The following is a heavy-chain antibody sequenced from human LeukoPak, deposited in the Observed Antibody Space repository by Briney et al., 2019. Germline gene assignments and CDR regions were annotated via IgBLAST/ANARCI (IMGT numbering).Heavy chain of an antibody. CDR3: ARVGGYLSWFDP. V-gene: IGHV3-23*01. J-gene: IGHJ5*02. CDR2: ISGSGGSI. Sequence: GGSLRLSCAASGFTFSSYAMSWVRQAPGKGLEWVSAISGSGGSIYYADSVKGRFTISRDNAKNSLYLQMNSLRAEDTAVYYCARVGGYLSWFDPWGQGTLVTVSS. D-gene: IGHD2-15*01. CDR1: GFTFSSYA.